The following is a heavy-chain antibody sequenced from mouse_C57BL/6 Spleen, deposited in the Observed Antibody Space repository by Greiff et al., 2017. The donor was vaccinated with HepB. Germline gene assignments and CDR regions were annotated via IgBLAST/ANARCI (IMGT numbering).Heavy chain of an antibody. V-gene: IGHV1-72*01. CDR3: ARSPIFITTVVAHFDY. CDR2: IDPNSGGT. CDR1: GYTFTSYW. Sequence: VQLQQPGAELVKPGASVKLSCKASGYTFTSYWMHWVKQRPGRGLEWIGRIDPNSGGTKYNEKFKSKATLTVDKPSSTAYMQRSSLTSEDSAVYYCARSPIFITTVVAHFDYWGQGTTLTVSS. J-gene: IGHJ2*01. D-gene: IGHD1-1*01.